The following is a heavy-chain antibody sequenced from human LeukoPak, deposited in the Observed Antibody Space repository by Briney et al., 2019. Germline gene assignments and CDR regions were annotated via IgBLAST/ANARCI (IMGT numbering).Heavy chain of an antibody. V-gene: IGHV4-34*01. CDR3: ARGPFIVVVPAAIRGWFDP. CDR1: GGSFSGYY. CDR2: INHSGST. D-gene: IGHD2-2*01. Sequence: SESLSLTCAVYGGSFSGYYRSWIRQPPGKGLEWIGEINHSGSTNYNPSLKSRVTISVDTSKNQFSLKLSSVTAADTAVYYCARGPFIVVVPAAIRGWFDPWGQGTLVTVSS. J-gene: IGHJ5*02.